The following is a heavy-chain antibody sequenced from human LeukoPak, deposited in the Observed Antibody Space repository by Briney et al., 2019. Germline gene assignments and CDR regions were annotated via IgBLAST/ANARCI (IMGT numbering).Heavy chain of an antibody. D-gene: IGHD2-15*01. V-gene: IGHV4-34*01. CDR3: ARGRRVFYSPIDYFDY. CDR2: INHSGST. J-gene: IGHJ4*02. Sequence: SETLSLTCAVYGGSFSGYYWSWIRQPPGKGLEWIGEINHSGSTNYNPSLRSRVTTSVDTSKNQFSLKLSSVTAADTAVYYCARGRRVFYSPIDYFDYWGQGTLVTVSS. CDR1: GGSFSGYY.